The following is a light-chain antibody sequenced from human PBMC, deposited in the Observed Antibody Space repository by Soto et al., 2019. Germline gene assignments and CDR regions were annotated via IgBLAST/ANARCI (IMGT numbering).Light chain of an antibody. CDR2: HAS. J-gene: IGKJ1*01. CDR1: QSVSSSY. Sequence: EIVLTQSPGTLSLSPGERATLSCRASQSVSSSYLAWYQRKPGQAPRLLIYHASSRATGIPDRFSGSGSGTDFTLTISRLEPEDFAVYYCQQYGRSPWTFGQGTKVDIK. CDR3: QQYGRSPWT. V-gene: IGKV3-20*01.